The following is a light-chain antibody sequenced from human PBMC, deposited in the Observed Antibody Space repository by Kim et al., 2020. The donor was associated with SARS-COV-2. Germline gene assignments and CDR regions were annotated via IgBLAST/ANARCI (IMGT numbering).Light chain of an antibody. CDR3: QSYHCSDHAL. J-gene: IGLJ2*01. CDR1: SGGVASSY. Sequence: PVTIACSRSSGGVASSYVQWDQQRPGSSPAAVIYDDDQRPSGVPDRFSGSIDSSSNSASLTISGLKTEYEADYFCQSYHCSDHALFGGGTQLTVL. CDR2: DDD. V-gene: IGLV6-57*01.